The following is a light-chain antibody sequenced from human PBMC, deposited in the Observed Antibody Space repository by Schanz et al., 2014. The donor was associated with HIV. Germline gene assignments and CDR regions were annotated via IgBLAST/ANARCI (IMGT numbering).Light chain of an antibody. CDR1: QGISNW. CDR2: AAS. CDR3: QQANSVPLS. V-gene: IGKV1-12*01. J-gene: IGKJ4*01. Sequence: DIQMTQSPSSVSASVGDRVTITCRASQGISNWLAWYQQKPGKAPKLLIYAASNLQSGVPPRFSGSGSGTDFILTINSLQPEDVATYYCQQANSVPLSFGGGTKVEI.